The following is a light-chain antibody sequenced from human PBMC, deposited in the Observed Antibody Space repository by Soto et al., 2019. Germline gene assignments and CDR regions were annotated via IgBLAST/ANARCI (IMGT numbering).Light chain of an antibody. Sequence: EIVMTQSPATLSVSPGDRATLSCRASQNIISHLAWYQQKPGQAPRLLIYGASTRATGIPARFSGSGYGTEFTLTISSLQSEDFAVYYCQQYNNWQTFGPGTKVDIK. CDR1: QNIISH. V-gene: IGKV3-15*01. J-gene: IGKJ3*01. CDR3: QQYNNWQT. CDR2: GAS.